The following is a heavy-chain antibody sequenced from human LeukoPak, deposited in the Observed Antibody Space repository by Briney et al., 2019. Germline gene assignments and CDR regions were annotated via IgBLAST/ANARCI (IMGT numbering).Heavy chain of an antibody. CDR1: GGSISNWY. J-gene: IGHJ3*02. V-gene: IGHV4-4*07. CDR3: ARKLASSTLKAGAFDI. Sequence: PSETLSLTRTVSGGSISNWYWSWFRQPAGKGLEWIGRIYSSGSTLYNPSLKSRVTMSVDTSTNQISLRLTSVTAADTAMYYCARKLASSTLKAGAFDIWGQGTMVTVSS. CDR2: IYSSGST. D-gene: IGHD2-2*01.